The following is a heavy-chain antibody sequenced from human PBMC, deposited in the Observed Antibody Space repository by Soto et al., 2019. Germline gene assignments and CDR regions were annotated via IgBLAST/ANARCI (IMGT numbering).Heavy chain of an antibody. CDR3: ARDRSTSSCHYFDY. J-gene: IGHJ4*02. D-gene: IGHD6-6*01. V-gene: IGHV3-53*01. CDR1: GFTVSSNY. Sequence: GGSLRLSCAASGFTVSSNYMSWVRQAPGKGLEWVSLIYSGDYTYYADSVKGRFTISRDRSKNTLYLHMSSLRAEDTAVYYCARDRSTSSCHYFDYWGQGTLVTVSS. CDR2: IYSGDYT.